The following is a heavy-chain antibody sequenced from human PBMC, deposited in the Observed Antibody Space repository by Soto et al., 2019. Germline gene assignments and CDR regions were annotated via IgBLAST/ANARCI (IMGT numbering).Heavy chain of an antibody. CDR1: GFTFGDYA. Sequence: GGSLRLSCTTSGFTFGDYALSWVRRAPGKGLEWVGFIRRNAYGGTTDYAASVKGRFTISRDDSKSIAYLQMNSLRTEDTALYYCTRASSLDFDFWGQGTLVTVSS. D-gene: IGHD3-16*01. CDR2: IRRNAYGGTT. CDR3: TRASSLDFDF. J-gene: IGHJ4*02. V-gene: IGHV3-49*04.